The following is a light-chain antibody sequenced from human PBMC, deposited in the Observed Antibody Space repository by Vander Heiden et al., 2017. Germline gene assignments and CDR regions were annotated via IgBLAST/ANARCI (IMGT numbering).Light chain of an antibody. Sequence: EIALTQSPGTLSLSPGARATLSCRASQSVSSSYLAWYQQKPGQAPRLLIYGASSRATGIPDRFSGSGSGTDFTLTISRLEPEDFAVYYCQQYGRSPPITFGQGTRLEIK. V-gene: IGKV3-20*01. CDR3: QQYGRSPPIT. J-gene: IGKJ5*01. CDR1: QSVSSSY. CDR2: GAS.